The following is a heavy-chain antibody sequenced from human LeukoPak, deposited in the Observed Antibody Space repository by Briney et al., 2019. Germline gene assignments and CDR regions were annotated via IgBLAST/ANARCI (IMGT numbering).Heavy chain of an antibody. Sequence: SETLSLTCTVPGGSISSYYWSWIRQPAGKGLEWIGRIYTSGSTNYNPSLKSRVTMSVDTSKNQFSLKLSSVTAADTAVYYCARDSHYYDCSGYSPFDYWGQGTLVTVSS. J-gene: IGHJ4*02. CDR3: ARDSHYYDCSGYSPFDY. CDR1: GGSISSYY. V-gene: IGHV4-4*07. CDR2: IYTSGST. D-gene: IGHD3-22*01.